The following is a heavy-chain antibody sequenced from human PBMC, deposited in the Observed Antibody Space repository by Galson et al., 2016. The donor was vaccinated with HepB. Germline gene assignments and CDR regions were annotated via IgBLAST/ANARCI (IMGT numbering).Heavy chain of an antibody. Sequence: QSGAEVKKPGESLRISSKGSGYSFTSYWINWVRQMPGKGLEWMGKIDPSDSYTNYSPSFQRHVTISVDTSLTIVYLQWCSLKASDPAMYYCARRALGHGEAFDLWGEGTSVTVSS. CDR1: GYSFTSYW. J-gene: IGHJ3*01. V-gene: IGHV5-10-1*01. CDR3: ARRALGHGEAFDL. CDR2: IDPSDSYT. D-gene: IGHD3-16*02.